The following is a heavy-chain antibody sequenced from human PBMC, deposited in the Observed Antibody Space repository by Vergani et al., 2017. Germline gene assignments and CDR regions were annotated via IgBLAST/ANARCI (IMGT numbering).Heavy chain of an antibody. V-gene: IGHV3-33*06. CDR1: GFTFSSYW. CDR3: AKGIQYCSSTSCYSNVRRETYYYYGMDV. J-gene: IGHJ6*02. Sequence: VQLVESGGGLVQPGGSLRLSCAASGFTFSSYWMHWVRQAPGKGLEWVAVIWYDGSNKYYADSVKGRFTISRDNSKNTLYMQMNSRRAEDPAVYYCAKGIQYCSSTSCYSNVRRETYYYYGMDVWGQGTTVTVSS. D-gene: IGHD2-2*01. CDR2: IWYDGSNK.